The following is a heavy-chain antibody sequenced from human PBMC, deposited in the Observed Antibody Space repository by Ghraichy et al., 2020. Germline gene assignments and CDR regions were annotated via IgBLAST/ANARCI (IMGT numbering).Heavy chain of an antibody. J-gene: IGHJ6*02. V-gene: IGHV1-18*01. Sequence: ASVKVSCKASGYTFTSYGISWVRQAPGQGLEWMGWISAYNGNTNYAQKLQGRVTMTTDTSTSTAYMELRSLRSDDTAVYYCAREVVVAATVHYYGMDVWGQGTTVTVSS. CDR1: GYTFTSYG. CDR3: AREVVVAATVHYYGMDV. CDR2: ISAYNGNT. D-gene: IGHD2-15*01.